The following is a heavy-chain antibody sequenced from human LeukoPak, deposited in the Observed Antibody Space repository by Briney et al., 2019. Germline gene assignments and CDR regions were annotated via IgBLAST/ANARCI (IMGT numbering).Heavy chain of an antibody. Sequence: PGGSLRLSCSVSAFTFSTYVMHCVRHPPGKGLEYVSAISSKGDNTYYADSVKGRFNISRDNSKNTLYLQMSSLRADDTAVYYCVRGTGYWGQGTLVTVSS. J-gene: IGHJ4*02. V-gene: IGHV3-64D*06. CDR3: VRGTGY. CDR1: AFTFSTYV. CDR2: ISSKGDNT.